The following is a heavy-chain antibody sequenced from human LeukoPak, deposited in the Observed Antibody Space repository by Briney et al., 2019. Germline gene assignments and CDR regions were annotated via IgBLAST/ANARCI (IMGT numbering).Heavy chain of an antibody. CDR2: IIPILGIA. D-gene: IGHD3-9*01. V-gene: IGHV1-69*04. CDR3: ARTRDYDILTGYPFDY. Sequence: SVKVSCKASGGTYSSYAISWVRQAPGQGLEWMGRIIPILGIANYARKFQGRVTITADKSTSTAYMELSSLRSEDTAVYYCARTRDYDILTGYPFDYWGQGTLVTVSS. CDR1: GGTYSSYA. J-gene: IGHJ4*02.